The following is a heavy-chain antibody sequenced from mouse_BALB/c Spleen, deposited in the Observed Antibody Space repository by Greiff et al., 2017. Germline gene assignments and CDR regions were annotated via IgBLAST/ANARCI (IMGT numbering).Heavy chain of an antibody. V-gene: IGHV5-12-2*01. D-gene: IGHD2-10*01. CDR3: ASPTMSFAY. J-gene: IGHJ3*01. CDR1: GFTFSSYT. CDR2: ISNGGGST. Sequence: EVMLVESGGGLVQPGGSLKLSCAASGFTFSSYTMSWVRQTPEKRLEWVAYISNGGGSTYYPDTVKGRFTISRDNAKNTLYLQMSSLKSEDTAMYYCASPTMSFAYWGQGTLVTVSA.